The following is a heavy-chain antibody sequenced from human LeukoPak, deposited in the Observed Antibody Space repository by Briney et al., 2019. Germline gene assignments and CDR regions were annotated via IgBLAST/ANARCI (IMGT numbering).Heavy chain of an antibody. D-gene: IGHD1-14*01. CDR2: IYTSGST. CDR1: GGSISSYY. J-gene: IGHJ4*02. V-gene: IGHV4-59*01. Sequence: PSETLSLTCTVSGGSISSYYWSWIRQPPGKGLEWIGYIYTSGSTNYNPSLKSRVTISVDTSKNQFSLKLSSVTAADTAVYYCARDATTLGFDYWGQGTLVTVSS. CDR3: ARDATTLGFDY.